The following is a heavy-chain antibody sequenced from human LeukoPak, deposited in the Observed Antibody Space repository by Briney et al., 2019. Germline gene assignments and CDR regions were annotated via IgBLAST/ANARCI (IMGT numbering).Heavy chain of an antibody. CDR1: IDSFSNYH. Sequence: SETLSLTCAVYIDSFSNYHWNWIRQTPAKGMEWIGEVNESGGTNISPSLRSRVTISVDTSKNQFSLKLSSVTAADTAVYYCARDVRDSSGYYLRAFGYWGQGTLVTVPS. CDR3: ARDVRDSSGYYLRAFGY. V-gene: IGHV4-34*01. CDR2: VNESGGT. J-gene: IGHJ4*02. D-gene: IGHD3-22*01.